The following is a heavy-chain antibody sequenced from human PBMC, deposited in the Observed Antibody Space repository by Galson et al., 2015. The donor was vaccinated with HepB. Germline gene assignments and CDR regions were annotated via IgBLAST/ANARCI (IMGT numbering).Heavy chain of an antibody. Sequence: SLRLSCAASGFTFSDYYMSWIRQSPGKGLEWVSYISSSGTTTYYAESVKGRFTIPRDNANNSLYLQMNSLRADDTAVYYCARGTSRGRSPFRDGFDIWGQGTMVTVSS. V-gene: IGHV3-11*01. CDR3: ARGTSRGRSPFRDGFDI. CDR2: ISSSGTTT. CDR1: GFTFSDYY. D-gene: IGHD1-1*01. J-gene: IGHJ3*02.